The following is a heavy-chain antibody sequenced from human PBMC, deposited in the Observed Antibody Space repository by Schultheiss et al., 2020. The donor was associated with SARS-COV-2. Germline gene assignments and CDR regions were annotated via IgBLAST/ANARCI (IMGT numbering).Heavy chain of an antibody. CDR3: AMGYDFWSGYYPPEYFQH. V-gene: IGHV4-34*01. CDR2: INHSGST. J-gene: IGHJ1*01. Sequence: SQTLSLTCAVYGGSFSAYYWSWIRQPPGKGLEWIGEINHSGSTNYNPSLKSRVIISVDTSKNQFSLKVKSVTAADTAVYYCAMGYDFWSGYYPPEYFQHWGQGTLVTVSS. D-gene: IGHD3-3*01. CDR1: GGSFSAYY.